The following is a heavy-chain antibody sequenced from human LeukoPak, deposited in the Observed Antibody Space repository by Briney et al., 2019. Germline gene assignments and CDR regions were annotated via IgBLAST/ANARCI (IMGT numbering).Heavy chain of an antibody. V-gene: IGHV3-64*01. D-gene: IGHD3-10*01. CDR3: AREAKSSFREFDH. J-gene: IGHJ4*02. Sequence: GGSLRLSCAASGFTFSSYAMHWVRQAPGEGLEYVSAISSNGGSTYYANSVKGRFTISRDNSKNTLYLQMGSLRAEDMAVYYCAREAKSSFREFDHWGQGTLVTVSS. CDR1: GFTFSSYA. CDR2: ISSNGGST.